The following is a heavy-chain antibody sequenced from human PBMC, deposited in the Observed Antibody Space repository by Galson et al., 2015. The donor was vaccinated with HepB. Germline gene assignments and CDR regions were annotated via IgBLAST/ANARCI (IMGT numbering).Heavy chain of an antibody. V-gene: IGHV3-11*06. CDR2: ISSGSSLT. CDR1: GYPFNNFY. CDR3: ARVTSGTLGAFDF. D-gene: IGHD1-26*01. Sequence: SLRLSCAASGYPFNNFYMSWIRQAPGKGLEWISYISSGSSLTNYADSVKGRFTISRDNAKNSLYLQMSSLRAEDTAVYYCARVTSGTLGAFDFGGQGTVVTVSP. J-gene: IGHJ3*01.